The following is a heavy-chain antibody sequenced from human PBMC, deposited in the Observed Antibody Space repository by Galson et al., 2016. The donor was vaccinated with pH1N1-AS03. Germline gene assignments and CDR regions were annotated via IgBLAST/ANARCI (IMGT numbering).Heavy chain of an antibody. CDR3: ALVAAGLTGYYYATDV. CDR1: GYTFTSYY. Sequence: SVKVSCKASGYTFTSYYIHWVRQAPGQGREWMGIINPSDGNTNYAQRFQGRVTVTRDKSTSTVYMELSSLRSDDTAVYYCALVAAGLTGYYYATDVWGQGTTLTVSS. V-gene: IGHV1-46*01. CDR2: INPSDGNT. J-gene: IGHJ6*02. D-gene: IGHD5-12*01.